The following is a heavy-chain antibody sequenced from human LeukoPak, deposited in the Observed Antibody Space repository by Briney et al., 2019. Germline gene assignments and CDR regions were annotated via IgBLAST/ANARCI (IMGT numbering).Heavy chain of an antibody. J-gene: IGHJ4*02. CDR3: ARSPGGRRLEY. D-gene: IGHD3-16*01. CDR1: GFTVSDYY. CDR2: VRSSGDT. V-gene: IGHV3-69-1*01. Sequence: GGSLRLSCAVSGFTVSDYYMTWVRQAPGKGLEWISYVRSSGDTFYADSVKGRFTISRDDAKGSLYLQMNSLRAEDTAVYFCARSPGGRRLEYWGQGTLVTVSS.